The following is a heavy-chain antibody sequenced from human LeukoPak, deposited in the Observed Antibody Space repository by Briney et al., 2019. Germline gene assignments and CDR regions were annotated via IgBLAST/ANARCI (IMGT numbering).Heavy chain of an antibody. D-gene: IGHD6-6*01. CDR2: INHSGST. Sequence: SETLSLTCAVYGGSFSGYYWSWIRKPPGKGLEWIGEINHSGSTNYNPSLKSRVTISVDTSKNQFSLKLSSVTAADTAVYYCAVSVAAHLYYWGQGTLVTVSS. CDR1: GGSFSGYY. CDR3: AVSVAAHLYY. V-gene: IGHV4-34*01. J-gene: IGHJ4*02.